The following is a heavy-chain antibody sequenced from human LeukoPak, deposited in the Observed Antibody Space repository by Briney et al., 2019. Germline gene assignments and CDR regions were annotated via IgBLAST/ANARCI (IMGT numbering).Heavy chain of an antibody. CDR3: ARPVTTVGFDY. D-gene: IGHD4-23*01. CDR1: GYTFTSYG. J-gene: IGHJ4*02. CDR2: ISGYNGHT. V-gene: IGHV1-18*01. Sequence: GASVKVSCKASGYTFTSYGISWVRQAPGQGLEWMGWISGYNGHTNYAQKLQGSVTMTTDTSTSTAYMELRSLRSDDTAVYYCARPVTTVGFDYWGQGTLVTVSS.